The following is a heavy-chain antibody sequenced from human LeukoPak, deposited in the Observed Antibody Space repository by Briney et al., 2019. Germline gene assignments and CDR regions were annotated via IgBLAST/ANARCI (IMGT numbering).Heavy chain of an antibody. V-gene: IGHV4-59*08. D-gene: IGHD5-18*01. CDR3: ASHRRSHGAEY. Sequence: SETLSLTCTVSGGSFEHYFWSWIRQPPGKGLEFLGYVYYTGTTDYSPSLESRVTISADTARNQFSLNLRSVTAADTAVYFCASHRRSHGAEYWGQGTLVTVSS. CDR2: VYYTGTT. CDR1: GGSFEHYF. J-gene: IGHJ4*02.